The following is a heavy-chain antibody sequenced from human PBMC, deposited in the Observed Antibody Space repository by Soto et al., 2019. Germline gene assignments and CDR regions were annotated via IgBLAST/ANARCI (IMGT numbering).Heavy chain of an antibody. CDR1: GGPLTTYF. J-gene: IGHJ4*02. V-gene: IGHV4-59*01. CDR2: VSYFGTT. CDR3: ANRYYDGSGYLHDY. D-gene: IGHD3-22*01. Sequence: SETLSLTCNVSGGPLTTYFWSWIRQPPGKGLEWIGYVSYFGTTNYNPSLKSRVAVSVDTSKNQFSLRLSSVTAADTAVYYCANRYYDGSGYLHDYWGQGILVTVSS.